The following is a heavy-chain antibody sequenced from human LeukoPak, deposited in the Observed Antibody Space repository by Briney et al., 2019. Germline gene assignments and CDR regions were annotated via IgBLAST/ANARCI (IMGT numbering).Heavy chain of an antibody. CDR2: SRNKANSYTR. V-gene: IGHV3-72*01. D-gene: IGHD1-7*01. J-gene: IGHJ4*02. CDR1: GFTLSDHY. Sequence: GGSPRLSCAASGFTLSDHYMDWVRQAPGKGLEWVGRSRNKANSYTREYAASVKGRFTISRDDSKNSLYLQMNSLKTDDTAVYYCDIYGYLTGTSDYWGQGTLVTVSS. CDR3: DIYGYLTGTSDY.